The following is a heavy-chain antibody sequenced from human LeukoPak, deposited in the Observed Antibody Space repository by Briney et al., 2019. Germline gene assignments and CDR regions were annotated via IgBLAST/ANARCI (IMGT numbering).Heavy chain of an antibody. CDR1: GGTFSSYT. J-gene: IGHJ5*02. CDR2: IIPILGIA. V-gene: IGHV1-69*02. CDR3: ARGEEDQAFDP. Sequence: SVKVSCKASGGTFSSYTISWVRQDPGQGLEWMGRIIPILGIANYAQKFQGRVTITADKSTSTAYMELSSLRSEDTAVYYCARGEEDQAFDPWGQGTLVTVSS. D-gene: IGHD3-10*01.